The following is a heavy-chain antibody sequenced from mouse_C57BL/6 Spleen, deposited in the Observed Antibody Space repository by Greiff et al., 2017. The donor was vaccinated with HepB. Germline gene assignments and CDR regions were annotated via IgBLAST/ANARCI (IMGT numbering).Heavy chain of an antibody. CDR2: IDPEDGET. CDR3: ARPFKITTVVGGYFDV. J-gene: IGHJ1*03. D-gene: IGHD1-1*01. V-gene: IGHV14-2*01. CDR1: GFNIKDYY. Sequence: EVQGVESGAELVKPGASVKLSCTASGFNIKDYYMHWVKQRTEQGLEWIGRIDPEDGETKYAPKFQGKATITADTSSNTAYLQLSSLTSEDTAVYYCARPFKITTVVGGYFDVWGTGTTVTVSS.